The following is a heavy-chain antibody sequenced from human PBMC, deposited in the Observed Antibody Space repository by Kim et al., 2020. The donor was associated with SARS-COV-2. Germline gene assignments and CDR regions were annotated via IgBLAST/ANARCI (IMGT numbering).Heavy chain of an antibody. V-gene: IGHV1-69*13. D-gene: IGHD3-9*01. CDR1: GGTFSSYA. CDR3: ARGINYDILTGYYYYYYYYGMDV. CDR2: IIPIFGTA. J-gene: IGHJ6*02. Sequence: SVKVSCKASGGTFSSYAISWVRQAPGQGLEWMGGIIPIFGTANYAQKFQGRVTITADESTSTAYMELSSLRSEDTAVYYCARGINYDILTGYYYYYYYYGMDVWGQGTTVTVSS.